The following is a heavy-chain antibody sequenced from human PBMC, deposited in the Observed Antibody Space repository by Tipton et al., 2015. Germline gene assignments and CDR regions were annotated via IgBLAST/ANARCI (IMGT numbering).Heavy chain of an antibody. J-gene: IGHJ6*02. CDR1: GGSVTSGSYY. D-gene: IGHD3-3*02. V-gene: IGHV4-61*01. CDR2: IYYSGST. Sequence: TLSLTCTVSGGSVTSGSYYWSWSRQPPGKGLEWIGYIYYSGSTNYNPSLKSRITISLNTSKNQFSLKMSSVTAADTAVYFCARDLAPGMDVWGQATTVPVS. CDR3: ARDLAPGMDV.